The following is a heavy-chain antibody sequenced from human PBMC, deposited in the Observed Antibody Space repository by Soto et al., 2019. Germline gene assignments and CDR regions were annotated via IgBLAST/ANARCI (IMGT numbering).Heavy chain of an antibody. CDR3: ARGYDSSVYYSRGYYFDY. CDR2: IIPIFGTA. CDR1: GGTFSSYA. V-gene: IGHV1-69*01. J-gene: IGHJ4*02. D-gene: IGHD3-22*01. Sequence: QVQLVQSGAEVKKPGSSVKVSCKASGGTFSSYAISWVRQAPGHGLEWMGGIIPIFGTANYAQKFQRRVTITADESTSTAYMELSSLRSEDTAVYYCARGYDSSVYYSRGYYFDYWGQGTLVTVSS.